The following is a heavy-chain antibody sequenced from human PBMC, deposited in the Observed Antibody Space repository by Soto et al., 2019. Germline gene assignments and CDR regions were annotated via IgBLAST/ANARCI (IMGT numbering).Heavy chain of an antibody. CDR2: ISGGGTST. CDR1: GFTFDSYA. V-gene: IGHV3-23*01. Sequence: GGSLRLSCVASGFTFDSYAMNWIRQAPGKGLEWVSVISGGGTSTYYADSVKGRFTVSRDNSKNTMYLQMNSLSAEDTGVYYCVKERFVYDLGIVPADTLIGLDVWGQGTTVTVSS. J-gene: IGHJ6*02. D-gene: IGHD2-2*01. CDR3: VKERFVYDLGIVPADTLIGLDV.